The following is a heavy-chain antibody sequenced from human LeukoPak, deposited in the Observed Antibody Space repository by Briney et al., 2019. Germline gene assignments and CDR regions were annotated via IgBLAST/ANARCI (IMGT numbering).Heavy chain of an antibody. D-gene: IGHD3-10*01. Sequence: GGSLRLSCAASGFTFSSYGMHWVRQAPGKGLEGVAVIWYDGSNKYYADSVKGRFTISRDNSKNTLYLQMNSLRAEDTAVYYCAREWFGSGSHYGMDVWGQGTTVTVSS. J-gene: IGHJ6*02. V-gene: IGHV3-33*01. CDR1: GFTFSSYG. CDR2: IWYDGSNK. CDR3: AREWFGSGSHYGMDV.